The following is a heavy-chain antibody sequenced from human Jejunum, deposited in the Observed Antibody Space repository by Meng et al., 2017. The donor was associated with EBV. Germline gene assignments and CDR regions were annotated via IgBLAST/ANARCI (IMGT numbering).Heavy chain of an antibody. CDR2: IYWNDDK. CDR3: AHSPMRTSSSGYPRGFDY. D-gene: IGHD5-12*01. Sequence: TFKDACRPSDHPTPSPSLACHSPGFPPSSGGVGVGCIRRPPGKAPEWLALIYWNDDKRTSPSLKSRLTITKDTSKNQVVLTMTNMDPVDTGTYFCAHSPMRTSSSGYPRGFDYWGQGTLVTVSS. V-gene: IGHV2-5*01. CDR1: GFPPSSGGVG. J-gene: IGHJ4*02.